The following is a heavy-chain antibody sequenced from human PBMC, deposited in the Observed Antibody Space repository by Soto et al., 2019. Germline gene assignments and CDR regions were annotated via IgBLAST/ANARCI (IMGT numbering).Heavy chain of an antibody. J-gene: IGHJ1*01. D-gene: IGHD6-13*01. V-gene: IGHV3-23*01. CDR2: ISGGGSTT. CDR3: ARDQAAGGTISRYFQD. CDR1: GFTFSSYA. Sequence: GGSLRLSCEASGFTFSSYAMSWVRQAPGKGLEWVSGISGGGSTTYYADSVKGRFTISRDNSKNTLYLQVDSLRAEDTAVYYCARDQAAGGTISRYFQDWGQGTLVTVSS.